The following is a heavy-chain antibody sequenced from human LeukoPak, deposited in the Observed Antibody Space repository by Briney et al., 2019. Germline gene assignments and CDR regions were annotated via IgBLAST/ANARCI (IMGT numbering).Heavy chain of an antibody. D-gene: IGHD2-15*01. CDR2: IYYSGST. CDR3: ARDTGVVVGYFQH. Sequence: SETLSLTCTVSGGSISTYYWSWIRQPPGKGLEWIGYIYYSGSTSYNPSLKSRITISVDTFKNQFTLKLSSVTAADTAVYYCARDTGVVVGYFQHWGQGTLVTVSS. J-gene: IGHJ1*01. V-gene: IGHV4-59*01. CDR1: GGSISTYY.